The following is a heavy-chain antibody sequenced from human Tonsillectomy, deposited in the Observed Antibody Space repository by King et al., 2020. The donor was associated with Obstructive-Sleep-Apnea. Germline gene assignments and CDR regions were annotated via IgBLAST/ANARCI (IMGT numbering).Heavy chain of an antibody. D-gene: IGHD1-26*01. J-gene: IGHJ5*02. Sequence: QLQESGPGLVKPLQTLSLTCTVSGGSISSGGYYWSWIRQHPGKGPEWIGYIYYSWSTNYKPAPKSGGTLSLDKSKNQFSLKVSSVTAADTAVYYCAGSYYEPNWFDPWGQGTLVTVSS. V-gene: IGHV4-31*03. CDR3: AGSYYEPNWFDP. CDR1: GGSISSGGYY. CDR2: IYYSWST.